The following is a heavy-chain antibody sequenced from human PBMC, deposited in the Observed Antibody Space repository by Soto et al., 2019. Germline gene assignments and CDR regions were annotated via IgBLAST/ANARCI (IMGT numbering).Heavy chain of an antibody. Sequence: QVQLQESGPGLVKPSQTLSLTCTVSGGSISSGDYYWSWIRQPPGKGLEWIGYIYYSGSTYYNPSLKSRVTISVDPSKNQFSLKLSPVTAADTAVYYCARVGGFGATTIDYWGQGTLVTVSS. V-gene: IGHV4-30-4*01. CDR1: GGSISSGDYY. D-gene: IGHD3-10*01. CDR3: ARVGGFGATTIDY. CDR2: IYYSGST. J-gene: IGHJ4*02.